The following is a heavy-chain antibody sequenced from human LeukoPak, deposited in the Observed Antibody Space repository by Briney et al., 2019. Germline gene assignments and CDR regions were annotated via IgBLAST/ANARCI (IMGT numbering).Heavy chain of an antibody. J-gene: IGHJ6*03. V-gene: IGHV1-8*01. Sequence: ASVKVSCKASGYTFISYDIVWLRQATGQGLEWMGYMNPKSGNTDYVQNFQGRVTMTRDTSITTAYMELSGLRSEDTAVYYCARKIASPRSGVRYYYMDVWAEGTTDTISS. CDR3: ARKIASPRSGVRYYYMDV. D-gene: IGHD2-8*01. CDR1: GYTFISYD. CDR2: MNPKSGNT.